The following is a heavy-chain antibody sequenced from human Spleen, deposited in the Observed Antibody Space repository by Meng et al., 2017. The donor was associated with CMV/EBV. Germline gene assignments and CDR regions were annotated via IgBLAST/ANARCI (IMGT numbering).Heavy chain of an antibody. J-gene: IGHJ4*02. Sequence: GGSLRLSCAASGFTFSNVWMSWVRQAPGKGLEWVSGISGSATGTYYGDSVKGRFTISRDNSKKTLSLQMNSLRAEDTAVYYCARGFPVYYDILTGYYSDYWGQGTLVTVSS. CDR1: GFTFSNVW. CDR3: ARGFPVYYDILTGYYSDY. V-gene: IGHV3-23*01. D-gene: IGHD3-9*01. CDR2: ISGSATGT.